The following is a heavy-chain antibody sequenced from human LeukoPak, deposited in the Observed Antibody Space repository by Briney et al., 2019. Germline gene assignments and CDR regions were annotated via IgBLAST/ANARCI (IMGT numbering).Heavy chain of an antibody. V-gene: IGHV1-2*02. J-gene: IGHJ3*02. CDR1: GYTFTDYY. D-gene: IGHD4-17*01. CDR3: ARDYHSTVTTALTSDAFDI. Sequence: ASVKVSCKASGYTFTDYYIHWVRQAPGQGLEWMGWINPNSGGTNYAQKFQGRVTMTRDTSISTAYMELSRLRSDDTAVYYCARDYHSTVTTALTSDAFDIWGQGTMVTVSS. CDR2: INPNSGGT.